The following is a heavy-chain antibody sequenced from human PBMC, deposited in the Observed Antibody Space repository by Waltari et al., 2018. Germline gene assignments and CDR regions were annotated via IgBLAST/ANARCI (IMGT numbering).Heavy chain of an antibody. Sequence: EVQLVESGGGLVKPGGSLRLSCAASGFTFSNAWMNWVLQAPGQGLGWGGRIKSKTDGGTTDYAAPVKGRFTISRDDSKNTLYLQMNSLKTEDTAVYYCTATYYDFWSGYSFTYYGMDVWGQGTTVTVSS. V-gene: IGHV3-15*07. CDR2: IKSKTDGGTT. D-gene: IGHD3-3*01. CDR1: GFTFSNAW. CDR3: TATYYDFWSGYSFTYYGMDV. J-gene: IGHJ6*02.